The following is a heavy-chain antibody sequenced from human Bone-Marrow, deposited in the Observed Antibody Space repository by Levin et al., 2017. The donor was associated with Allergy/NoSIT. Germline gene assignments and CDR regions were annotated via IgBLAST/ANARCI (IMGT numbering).Heavy chain of an antibody. CDR3: ARQGSSASNAPRGYYYMDV. CDR1: GYIFINFY. CDR2: INPNSACI. J-gene: IGHJ6*01. V-gene: IGHV1-2*06. D-gene: IGHD2-15*01. Sequence: AASVKVSCKASGYIFINFYMHWVRQAPGQGLEWVGRINPNSACINYAQKFQGRVAMTRDTSISTVYMELSRLRSDDTAVYYCARQGSSASNAPRGYYYMDVWGAGNPVTVSS.